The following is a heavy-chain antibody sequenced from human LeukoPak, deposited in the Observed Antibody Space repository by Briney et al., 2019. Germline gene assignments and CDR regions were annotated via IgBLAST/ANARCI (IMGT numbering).Heavy chain of an antibody. D-gene: IGHD6-13*01. CDR1: GYTFTGYY. CDR3: ARPILTAAGTPLDY. J-gene: IGHJ4*02. Sequence: ASVKVSCKASGYTFTGYYMHWVRQAPGQGLEWMGWINPNSGGTNYAQKFQGRVTMTRDTSTSTVYMELSSLRSEDTAVYYCARPILTAAGTPLDYWGQGTLVTVSS. CDR2: INPNSGGT. V-gene: IGHV1-2*02.